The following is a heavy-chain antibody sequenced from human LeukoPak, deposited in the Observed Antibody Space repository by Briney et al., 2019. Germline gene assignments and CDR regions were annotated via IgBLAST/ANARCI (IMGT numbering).Heavy chain of an antibody. J-gene: IGHJ3*02. Sequence: TVNVSCTASGGTFSSYAISWVRQAPGQGLEWMGRIIPILGIANYAQKFQGRVTITADKSTSTAYMELSSPRSEDTAVYYCASPYYYDSSGYYDAFDIWGQGTMVTVSS. V-gene: IGHV1-69*04. CDR1: GGTFSSYA. CDR2: IIPILGIA. CDR3: ASPYYYDSSGYYDAFDI. D-gene: IGHD3-22*01.